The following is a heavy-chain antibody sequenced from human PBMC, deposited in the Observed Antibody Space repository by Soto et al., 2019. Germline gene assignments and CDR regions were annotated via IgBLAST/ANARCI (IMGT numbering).Heavy chain of an antibody. CDR3: ARGNNWNYPNNWFDP. V-gene: IGHV4-34*01. Sequence: SETLSLTCAVYGGSFSGYYWSWIRQPPGKGLEWIGEINHSGSTNYNPSLKSRVTISVDTSKNQFSLKLSSVTAADTAVYYCARGNNWNYPNNWFDPWGQGTLVTVSS. D-gene: IGHD1-7*01. J-gene: IGHJ5*02. CDR2: INHSGST. CDR1: GGSFSGYY.